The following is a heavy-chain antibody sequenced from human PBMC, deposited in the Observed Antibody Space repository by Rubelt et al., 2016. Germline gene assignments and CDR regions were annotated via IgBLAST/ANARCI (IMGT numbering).Heavy chain of an antibody. CDR1: GFTFSSYG. CDR2: LSGSGGST. J-gene: IGHJ4*02. V-gene: IGHV3-NL1*01. Sequence: QVQLVESGGGVVQPGRSLRLSCAASGFTFSSYGMHWVRQAPGKGLELVSALSGSGGSTYYAGSVKGRFTNSRDNSRNTLYLKMNSLRAEDTALYYCVFDFWGQGTRVTVSS. CDR3: VFDF.